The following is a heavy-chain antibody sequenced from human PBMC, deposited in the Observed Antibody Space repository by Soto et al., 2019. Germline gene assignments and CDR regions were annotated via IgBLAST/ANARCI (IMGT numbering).Heavy chain of an antibody. CDR2: IYYSGST. D-gene: IGHD3-22*01. CDR3: AISSGYYPRYFDY. Sequence: PSETLSLTCTVSGGSVSSGSYYWSWIRQPPGKGLEWIGYIYYSGSTNYNPSLKSRVTISVDTSKNQFSLKLSSVTAADTAVYYCAISSGYYPRYFDYWGQGTLVTVSS. CDR1: GGSVSSGSYY. J-gene: IGHJ4*02. V-gene: IGHV4-61*01.